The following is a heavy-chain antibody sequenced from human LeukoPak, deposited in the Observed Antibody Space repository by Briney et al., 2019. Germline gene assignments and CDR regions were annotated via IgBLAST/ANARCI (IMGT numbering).Heavy chain of an antibody. V-gene: IGHV3-30-3*01. Sequence: GGSLRLSCTASGFTFSSYPMPWVRQAPGKGLEWVAITSHDEATKYYADSVKGRFTISKDNSKNTLYLQMNSLRAEDTAVYYCARDDPGGIDSWGQGTLVTVSS. CDR1: GFTFSSYP. CDR3: ARDDPGGIDS. D-gene: IGHD1-1*01. CDR2: TSHDEATK. J-gene: IGHJ4*02.